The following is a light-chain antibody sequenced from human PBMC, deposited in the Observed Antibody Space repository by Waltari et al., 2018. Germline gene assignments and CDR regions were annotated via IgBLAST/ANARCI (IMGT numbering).Light chain of an antibody. CDR1: NSDVGSYNV. J-gene: IGLJ2*01. Sequence: QSALTQPASVSGSLGQSITISCTGTNSDVGSYNVVSWHQQHPGKAPQLVLYGVTKRASGGSTLFAGSKSGNTASMTISGLQAEDEADYYCSSYAGDNSVVFGGGTRLTVV. V-gene: IGLV2-23*02. CDR2: GVT. CDR3: SSYAGDNSVV.